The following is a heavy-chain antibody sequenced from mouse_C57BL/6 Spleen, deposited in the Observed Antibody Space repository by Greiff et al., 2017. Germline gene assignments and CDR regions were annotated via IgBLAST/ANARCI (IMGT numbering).Heavy chain of an antibody. J-gene: IGHJ2*01. CDR1: GFTFSDYG. Sequence: EVMLVESGGGLVKPGGSLKLSCAASGFTFSDYGMHWVRQAPEKGLEWVAYISSGSSTIYYADTVKGRFTISRDNAKNTLFLQMTSLRSEDTAMYYCARPLLGPFDDWGQGTTLTVSS. V-gene: IGHV5-17*01. D-gene: IGHD4-1*01. CDR3: ARPLLGPFDD. CDR2: ISSGSSTI.